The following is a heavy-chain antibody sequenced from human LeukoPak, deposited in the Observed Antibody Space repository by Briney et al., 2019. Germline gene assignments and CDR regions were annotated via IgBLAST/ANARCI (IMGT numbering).Heavy chain of an antibody. D-gene: IGHD5-12*01. CDR2: TSGSGVNS. J-gene: IGHJ4*02. Sequence: PGGSLRLSCAASGFTLRSYDMSWVRQAPGKGLEWVAATSGSGVNSYYADPVRGRFTISRDNSQNTLYLQMDSLRAEATALYYCAKEYSGYDFDYWGQGTLVTVSS. CDR1: GFTLRSYD. CDR3: AKEYSGYDFDY. V-gene: IGHV3-23*01.